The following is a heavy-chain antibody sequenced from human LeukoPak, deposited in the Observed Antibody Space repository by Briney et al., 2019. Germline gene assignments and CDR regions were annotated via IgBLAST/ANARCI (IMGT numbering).Heavy chain of an antibody. Sequence: SGGSLRLSCAASGFTFSSYSMNWVRQAPGKGLEWVSSISSSSSYIYYADSVKGRFTISRDNAKNSLYLQMNSLRAEDTAVYYCARGSGAYYNWFDPWGQGTLVTVSS. CDR3: ARGSGAYYNWFDP. V-gene: IGHV3-21*01. CDR2: ISSSSSYI. D-gene: IGHD3-3*01. J-gene: IGHJ5*02. CDR1: GFTFSSYS.